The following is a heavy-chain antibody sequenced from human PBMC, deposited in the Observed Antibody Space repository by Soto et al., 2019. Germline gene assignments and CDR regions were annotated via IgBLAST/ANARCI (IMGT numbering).Heavy chain of an antibody. V-gene: IGHV4-39*01. CDR3: ARQTKYYDILTGPYYYGMDV. CDR2: IYYSGST. Sequence: PSETLSLTCTVSSGSISSSSYYWGWIRQPPGKGLEWIGSIYYSGSTYYNPSLKSRVTISVDTSKNQFSLKLSSVTAADTAVYYFARQTKYYDILTGPYYYGMDVWGQGTTVTVSS. D-gene: IGHD3-9*01. J-gene: IGHJ6*02. CDR1: SGSISSSSYY.